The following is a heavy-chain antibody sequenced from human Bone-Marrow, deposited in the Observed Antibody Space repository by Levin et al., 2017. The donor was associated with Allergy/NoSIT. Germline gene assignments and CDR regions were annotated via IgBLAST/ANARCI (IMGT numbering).Heavy chain of an antibody. Sequence: SQTLSLTCTVSGGSISSGVYFWSWIRQLPGKGLEWIGYVSYSGITFYNQSLKSRVTISGDTSKNLFSLTLNSVTAADTAIYYCARGITVFGVVLAVNDAFDVWGQGTMVTVSS. V-gene: IGHV4-31*03. CDR3: ARGITVFGVVLAVNDAFDV. D-gene: IGHD3-3*01. CDR1: GGSISSGVYF. CDR2: VSYSGIT. J-gene: IGHJ3*01.